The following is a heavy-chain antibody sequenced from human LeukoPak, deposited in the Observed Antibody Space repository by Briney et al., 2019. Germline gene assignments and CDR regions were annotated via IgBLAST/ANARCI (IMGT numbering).Heavy chain of an antibody. J-gene: IGHJ5*02. V-gene: IGHV3-23*01. D-gene: IGHD3-10*01. Sequence: PGGSLRLSCAASGFTYSSYAMSWVRQAPGKGLEWVSVISSSGGNTYYADSVKGRFTISRDNAKNTLNLQMNSLRAEDTAVYYCAKSRGSYYNWFDPWGQGTLVTVSS. CDR1: GFTYSSYA. CDR2: ISSSGGNT. CDR3: AKSRGSYYNWFDP.